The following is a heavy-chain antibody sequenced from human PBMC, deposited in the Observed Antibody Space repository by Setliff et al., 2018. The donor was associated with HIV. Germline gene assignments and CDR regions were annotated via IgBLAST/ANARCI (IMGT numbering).Heavy chain of an antibody. CDR1: GGSFSTYY. Sequence: SETLSLTCTVSGGSFSTYYSSWIRQPAGEGLEYIGRVHSTGTTIYNPSLKSRVTMSVDTSKNQLSLKLRSVTAADTAVYYCARARITMTGGRLEPYAFDRWGQGTEVAVSS. D-gene: IGHD3-22*01. V-gene: IGHV4-4*07. J-gene: IGHJ4*03. CDR3: ARARITMTGGRLEPYAFDR. CDR2: VHSTGTT.